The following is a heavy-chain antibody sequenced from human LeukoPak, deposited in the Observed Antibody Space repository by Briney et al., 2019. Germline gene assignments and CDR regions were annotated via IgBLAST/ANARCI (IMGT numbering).Heavy chain of an antibody. Sequence: SVKVSCKASGGTFISYAISWVRQAPGQGLEWMGGIIPIFGTANYAQKFQGRVTITADESTSTAYMELSSLRSEDTAVYYCARSGSYSSAWFDPWGQGTLVTVSS. J-gene: IGHJ5*02. CDR3: ARSGSYSSAWFDP. V-gene: IGHV1-69*13. CDR2: IIPIFGTA. CDR1: GGTFISYA. D-gene: IGHD1-26*01.